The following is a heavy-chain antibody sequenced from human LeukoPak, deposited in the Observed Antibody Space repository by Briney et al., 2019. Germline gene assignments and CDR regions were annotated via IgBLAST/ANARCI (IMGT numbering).Heavy chain of an antibody. D-gene: IGHD3-22*01. CDR1: GGSVSDYY. Sequence: SETLSLTCAVSGGSVSDYYWSWIRQPPGKGLEWIGYIYHSGTTNFNPSLRSRVAVSIDTSKNQFSLRLSSVTAADTAVYYCARDNRRGYDSSGYDYWGQGTLVTVSS. J-gene: IGHJ4*02. CDR3: ARDNRRGYDSSGYDY. V-gene: IGHV4-59*02. CDR2: IYHSGTT.